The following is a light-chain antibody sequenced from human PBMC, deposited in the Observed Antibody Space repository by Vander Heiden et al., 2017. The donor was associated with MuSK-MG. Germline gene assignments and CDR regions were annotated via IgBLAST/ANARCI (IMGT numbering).Light chain of an antibody. CDR1: SSHVGGYHH. CDR3: SSDTSSSTLV. V-gene: IGLV2-14*01. J-gene: IGLJ2*01. Sequence: QSALTQPASVAGSPGPSITISCTGTSSHVGGYHHVAWSHPRQGRAPQLMIDEVSHRPSVVSNRFSGAKSGNTASLTSAGRQAWDEADYYCSSDTSSSTLVFGGGTKLTVL. CDR2: EVS.